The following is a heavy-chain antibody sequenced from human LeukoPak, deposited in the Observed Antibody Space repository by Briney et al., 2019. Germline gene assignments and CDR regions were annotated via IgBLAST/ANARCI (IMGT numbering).Heavy chain of an antibody. V-gene: IGHV3-21*01. CDR2: ISSSSSYI. D-gene: IGHD2-8*02. CDR1: GFTFSSYS. CDR3: ARDLWSIQGS. Sequence: GGSLRLSCAASGFTFSSYSTNWVRQAPGKGLEWVSSISSSSSYIYYADSVKGRFTISRDNAKNSLYLQMNSLRAEDTAVYYCARDLWSIQGSWGQGTLVTVSS. J-gene: IGHJ5*02.